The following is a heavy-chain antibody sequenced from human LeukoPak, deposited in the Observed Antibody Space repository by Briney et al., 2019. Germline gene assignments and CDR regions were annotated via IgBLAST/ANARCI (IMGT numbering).Heavy chain of an antibody. CDR3: ARKTTGLSSYYYYGMDV. Sequence: GGSLRLSCAASGFTFSSYSMNWVRQAPGKGLEWVSSISSSSSYIYYADSVKGRFTISRDNAKNSLYLQMNSLRAEDTAVYYCARKTTGLSSYYYYGMDVWGQGTTVTVSS. D-gene: IGHD4-17*01. J-gene: IGHJ6*02. CDR1: GFTFSSYS. V-gene: IGHV3-21*01. CDR2: ISSSSSYI.